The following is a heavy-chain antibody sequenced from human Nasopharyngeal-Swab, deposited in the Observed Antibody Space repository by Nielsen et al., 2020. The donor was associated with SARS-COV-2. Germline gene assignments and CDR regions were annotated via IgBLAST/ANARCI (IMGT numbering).Heavy chain of an antibody. J-gene: IGHJ3*02. Sequence: GASLNISCKDSGYSFDRYWIGWVRQMPGKGLEWMGIIYPGDSDVRYSPSFQGRVTISADKSINTAYIQWSSLKASDTAIYYCARRVSSSGFDAFDIWGQGTLVTVSS. CDR1: GYSFDRYW. D-gene: IGHD3-22*01. CDR3: ARRVSSSGFDAFDI. V-gene: IGHV5-51*01. CDR2: IYPGDSDV.